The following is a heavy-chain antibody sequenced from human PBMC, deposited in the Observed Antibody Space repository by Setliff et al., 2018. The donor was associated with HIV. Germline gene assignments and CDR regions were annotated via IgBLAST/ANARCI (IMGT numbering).Heavy chain of an antibody. D-gene: IGHD2-2*01. CDR2: INTGNGNT. J-gene: IGHJ5*02. Sequence: WASVKVSCKASGYTFSHYPMHWVRQAPGQRPEWMGWINTGNGNTKYSQKFQDRVTITRDTSADTVYMELSSLRSEDTAVYYCARDRCNSVACYLYNWFDPWGQGTLVTVSS. CDR3: ARDRCNSVACYLYNWFDP. CDR1: GYTFSHYP. V-gene: IGHV1-3*04.